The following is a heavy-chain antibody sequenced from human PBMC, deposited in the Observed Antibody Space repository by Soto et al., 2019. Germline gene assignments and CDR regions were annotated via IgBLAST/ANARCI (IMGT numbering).Heavy chain of an antibody. V-gene: IGHV4-30-4*01. CDR1: GGSISSGDYY. D-gene: IGHD6-6*01. CDR3: ARGLGSSSDGNWFDP. CDR2: LYYSGST. Sequence: QVHLQESGPGLVKPSQTLSLTCTVSGGSISSGDYYWSWIRQPPGKGLEWFGYLYYSGSTYYTPPLTSRVTRAVDTSKNPSSLKLSSVTAADTAVYYCARGLGSSSDGNWFDPWVQGTMVTVSS. J-gene: IGHJ5*02.